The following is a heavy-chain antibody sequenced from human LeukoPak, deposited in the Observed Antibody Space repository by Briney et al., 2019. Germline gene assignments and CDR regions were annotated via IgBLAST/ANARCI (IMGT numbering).Heavy chain of an antibody. CDR2: ISGSGGST. D-gene: IGHD1-26*01. V-gene: IGHV3-23*01. Sequence: GGSLRLSCAASGFTFSSYAMSWVRQAPGKGLEWVSAISGSGGSTYYADSVKGRFTISRDNSKNTLYLQMNSLRAEDTAVYYCAKDYSGSYYGGALGFDYWGQGTLVTVSS. CDR3: AKDYSGSYYGGALGFDY. J-gene: IGHJ4*02. CDR1: GFTFSSYA.